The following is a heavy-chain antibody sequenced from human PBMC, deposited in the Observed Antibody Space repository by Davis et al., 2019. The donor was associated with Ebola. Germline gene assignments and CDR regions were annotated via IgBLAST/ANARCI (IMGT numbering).Heavy chain of an antibody. D-gene: IGHD6-6*01. J-gene: IGHJ5*02. CDR1: GYTFTGYY. CDR2: INPNSGGT. V-gene: IGHV1-2*06. Sequence: ASVKVSCKASGYTFTGYYMHWVRQASGQGLEWMGRINPNSGGTNYAQKFQGRVTMTRDTSISTAYMELSRLRSDDTAVYYCAREGSSIAARLPWFDPWGQGTLVTVSS. CDR3: AREGSSIAARLPWFDP.